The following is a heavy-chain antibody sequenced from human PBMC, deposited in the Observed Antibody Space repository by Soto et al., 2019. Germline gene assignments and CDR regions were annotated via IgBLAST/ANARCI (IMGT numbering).Heavy chain of an antibody. D-gene: IGHD5-18*01. J-gene: IGHJ4*02. CDR1: GFTFSSYA. V-gene: IGHV3-30-3*01. Sequence: QVQLVESGGGVVQPGRSLRLSCAASGFTFSSYAMHWVRQAPGKGLEWVAVISYDGSNKYYADSVKGRFTISRDNSKNTLYLQMNSLRAEDTAVYYCAREHSYGDFDYWGQGTLVTVSS. CDR2: ISYDGSNK. CDR3: AREHSYGDFDY.